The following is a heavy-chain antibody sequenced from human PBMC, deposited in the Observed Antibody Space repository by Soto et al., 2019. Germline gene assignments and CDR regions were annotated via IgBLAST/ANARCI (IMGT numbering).Heavy chain of an antibody. CDR2: IYYSGIA. D-gene: IGHD2-21*02. Sequence: SETLSLTCTISGGSISGFYWGWIRQPPGKGLVWIGNIYYSGIANYDPSLRGRVTISLNTSKNQFSLNLNSVTAADTAIYYCARWTYCGGDCYWLDFWGQGTLVTVSS. V-gene: IGHV4-59*01. CDR1: GGSISGFY. CDR3: ARWTYCGGDCYWLDF. J-gene: IGHJ4*02.